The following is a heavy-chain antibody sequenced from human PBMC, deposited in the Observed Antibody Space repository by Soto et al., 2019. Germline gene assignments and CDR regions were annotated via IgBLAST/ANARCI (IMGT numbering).Heavy chain of an antibody. CDR1: GYTFTTYD. CDR3: ARGYYDSSGYRIFDY. D-gene: IGHD3-22*01. CDR2: MNPNSGNP. Sequence: QVQLVQSGAEVKKPGASVKVSCKASGYTFTTYDINWVRQATGQGLEWMGWMNPNSGNPGYAQKFQGRVTMTRDTSISTAYMELSSLRSEDMAVYYCARGYYDSSGYRIFDYWGQGTLVTVSS. J-gene: IGHJ4*02. V-gene: IGHV1-8*01.